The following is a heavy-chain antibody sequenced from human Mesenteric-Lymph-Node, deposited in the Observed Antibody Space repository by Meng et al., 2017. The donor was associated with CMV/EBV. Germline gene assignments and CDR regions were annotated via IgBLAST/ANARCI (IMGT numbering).Heavy chain of an antibody. J-gene: IGHJ4*02. D-gene: IGHD6-13*01. V-gene: IGHV1-2*02. CDR3: ARVSPYSSSWQFDY. CDR2: INPNSGGT. CDR1: GYPFTGYY. Sequence: ASGYPFTGYYIPWVRQAPGQGLEWMGWINPNSGGTNFAQRFQGRVTMTTDTSISTAYMELTSLMSDDTAVYYCARVSPYSSSWQFDYWGQGTLVTVSS.